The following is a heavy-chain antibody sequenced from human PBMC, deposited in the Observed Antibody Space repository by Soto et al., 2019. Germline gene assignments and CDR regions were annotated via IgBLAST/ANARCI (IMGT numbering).Heavy chain of an antibody. V-gene: IGHV4-30-2*01. D-gene: IGHD6-25*01. CDR3: ARAAAALRNDAFDI. CDR1: GGSISSGGYS. Sequence: QLQLQESGSGLVKPSQTLSLTCAVSGGSISSGGYSWSWIRQPPGKGLEWIGYIYHSGSTYYNPSPKSRVTISVDRSKNQFSLKMSSVTAADTAVYYCARAAAALRNDAFDILGQGTMVTVSS. J-gene: IGHJ3*02. CDR2: IYHSGST.